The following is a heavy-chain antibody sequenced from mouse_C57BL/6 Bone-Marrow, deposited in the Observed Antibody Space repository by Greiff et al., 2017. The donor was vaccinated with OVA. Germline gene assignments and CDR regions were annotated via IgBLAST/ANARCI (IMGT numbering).Heavy chain of an antibody. Sequence: VQLQQSGPELVKPGASVKISCKASGYAFSSSWMNWVKQRPGKGLEWIGRIYPGDGVTNYNGKFKGKATLTADKSSSTADMHLSSLTSEDSAVYFCARGAYYSNDVTFDYWGQGTTLTVSS. J-gene: IGHJ2*01. V-gene: IGHV1-82*01. CDR2: IYPGDGVT. D-gene: IGHD2-5*01. CDR1: GYAFSSSW. CDR3: ARGAYYSNDVTFDY.